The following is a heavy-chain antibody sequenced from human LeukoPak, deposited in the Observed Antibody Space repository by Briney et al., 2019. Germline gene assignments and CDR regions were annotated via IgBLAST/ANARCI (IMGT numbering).Heavy chain of an antibody. CDR1: GGSFSGYY. J-gene: IGHJ4*02. D-gene: IGHD6-13*01. V-gene: IGHV4-34*01. CDR3: ARKSSSWYISRGDCYLDY. CDR2: INHSGST. Sequence: SETLSLTCAVYGGSFSGYYWSWIRQPPGKGLEWIGEINHSGSTNYNPSLKSRVTISVDTSKNQFSLKLSSVTAADTAVYYCARKSSSWYISRGDCYLDYWGQGTLVTVSS.